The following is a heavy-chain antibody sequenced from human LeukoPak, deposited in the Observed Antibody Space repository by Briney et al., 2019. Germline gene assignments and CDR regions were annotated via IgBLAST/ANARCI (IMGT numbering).Heavy chain of an antibody. CDR2: IIPILGIA. CDR1: GGTFSSYA. Sequence: GSSVKVSCKASGGTFSSYAISWVRQAPGQGLEWMGRIIPILGIANYAQKFQGRVTITADKSTSTAYMELSSLRSEDTAVYYCAKYYYGSGSNDYYYYGMDVWGQGTTVTVSS. V-gene: IGHV1-69*04. D-gene: IGHD3-10*01. J-gene: IGHJ6*02. CDR3: AKYYYGSGSNDYYYYGMDV.